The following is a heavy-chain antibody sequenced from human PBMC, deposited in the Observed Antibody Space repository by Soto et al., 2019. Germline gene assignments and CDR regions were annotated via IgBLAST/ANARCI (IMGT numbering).Heavy chain of an antibody. CDR1: SVSNAW. CDR2: IKRKTDGGTT. D-gene: IGHD5-12*01. J-gene: IGHJ4*02. Sequence: SVSNAWMNWVRQAPGKGLEWVGRIKRKTDGGTTDYAAPVKGRFTISRDDSKNTLYLQMNSLKTEDTAVYYCTWLVDYWGQGTLVTVSS. CDR3: TWLVDY. V-gene: IGHV3-15*07.